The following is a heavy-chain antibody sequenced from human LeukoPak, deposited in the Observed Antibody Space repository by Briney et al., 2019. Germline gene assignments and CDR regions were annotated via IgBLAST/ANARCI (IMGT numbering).Heavy chain of an antibody. CDR3: ARDLWNFYDSSGYYRDFDY. Sequence: ASVKVSCKASGYTFTSYDINWVRQATGQGLEWMGWIGGYDGDRHYAQQFQGRVTITTDTSTSTAYMELRSLRSDDTAVYYCARDLWNFYDSSGYYRDFDYWGQGTLVTVSS. CDR1: GYTFTSYD. V-gene: IGHV1-18*01. J-gene: IGHJ4*02. CDR2: IGGYDGDR. D-gene: IGHD3-22*01.